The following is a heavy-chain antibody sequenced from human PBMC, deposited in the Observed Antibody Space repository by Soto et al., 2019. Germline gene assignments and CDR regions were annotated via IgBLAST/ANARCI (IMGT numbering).Heavy chain of an antibody. J-gene: IGHJ4*02. CDR2: ISGTGGST. Sequence: EVQLLESGGGLVQPGGSLRLSCAASGFTFSNYGLSWVRQAPGKGLEWVSAISGTGGSTYDTDSVKGRFTISRDNSKNTLYVQMNSLRVEDTAVYYCAKEGNRVRGPDYWGQGTLVTVSS. CDR3: AKEGNRVRGPDY. CDR1: GFTFSNYG. V-gene: IGHV3-23*01. D-gene: IGHD3-10*01.